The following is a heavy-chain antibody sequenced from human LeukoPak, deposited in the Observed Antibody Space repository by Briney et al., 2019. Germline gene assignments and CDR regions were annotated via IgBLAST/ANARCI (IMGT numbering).Heavy chain of an antibody. V-gene: IGHV4-4*09. J-gene: IGHJ6*02. D-gene: IGHD2-15*01. CDR2: IYTSGSP. CDR3: ASRLSLGYCSGGSCTPTSGMDV. CDR1: GGSISSYY. Sequence: PSETLSLTCTVSGGSISSYYWSWIRQPPGKGLEWIGYIYTSGSPNYNPSLKSRVTISVDTSKNQFSLKLSSVTAADTAVYYCASRLSLGYCSGGSCTPTSGMDVWGQGTTVTVSS.